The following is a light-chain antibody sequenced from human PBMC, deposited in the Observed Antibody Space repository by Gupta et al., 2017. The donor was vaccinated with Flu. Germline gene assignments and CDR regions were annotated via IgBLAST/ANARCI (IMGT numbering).Light chain of an antibody. V-gene: IGLV1-40*01. CDR1: TSNIGAGYD. CDR2: GNN. CDR3: QSYDNSLSGSKV. J-gene: IGLJ3*02. Sequence: QFVLTQPPSVSGAPGQRVTISCTGSTSNIGAGYDAHWYQQVPGRAPKRLIFGNNNRPSGVADRFSGSKSGTSASLAIAGLQAEDEADYYCQSYDNSLSGSKVFGGGTKLTVL.